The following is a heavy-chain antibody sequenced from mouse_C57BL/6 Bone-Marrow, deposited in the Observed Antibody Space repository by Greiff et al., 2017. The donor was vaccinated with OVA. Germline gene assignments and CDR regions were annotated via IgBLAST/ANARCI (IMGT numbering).Heavy chain of an antibody. CDR2: ISSGSSTI. J-gene: IGHJ2*01. CDR1: GFTFSDYG. D-gene: IGHD1-1*01. CDR3: ARGITTVVAPHYFDY. V-gene: IGHV5-17*01. Sequence: EVQGVESGGGLVKPGGSLKLSCAASGFTFSDYGMHWVRQAPEKGLEWVAYISSGSSTIYYANTVKGRFNISRDNAKNTLFLQMTSLRAEDTAMYYCARGITTVVAPHYFDYWGQGTTLTVSS.